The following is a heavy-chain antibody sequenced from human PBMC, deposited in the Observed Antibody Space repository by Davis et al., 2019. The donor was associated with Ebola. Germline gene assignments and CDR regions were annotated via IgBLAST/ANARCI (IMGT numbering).Heavy chain of an antibody. CDR3: ARRGSGSYYYFDY. CDR2: MNPNSGNT. Sequence: ASVKVSCKASGGTFSSYAISWVRQATGQGLEWMGWMNPNSGNTGYAQKFQGRVTMTRNTSISTAYMELSSLRSEDTAVYYCARRGSGSYYYFDYWGQGTLVTVSS. J-gene: IGHJ4*02. CDR1: GGTFSSYA. D-gene: IGHD3-10*01. V-gene: IGHV1-8*02.